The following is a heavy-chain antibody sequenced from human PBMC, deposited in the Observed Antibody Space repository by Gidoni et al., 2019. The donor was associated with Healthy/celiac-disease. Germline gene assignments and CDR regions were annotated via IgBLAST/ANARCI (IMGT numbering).Heavy chain of an antibody. J-gene: IGHJ4*02. CDR1: GFTFYDYA. CDR2: ISWNSGSI. D-gene: IGHD3-3*01. Sequence: EVQLVESGGGLVQPGRSLRLSCSASGFTFYDYAMHWVRPAPGKGLEWVSGISWNSGSIGYADTVKGRFTLSRDNAKNSLYLQMNSLRAEDTALYYCATSRRFLEWLSPLDYWGQGTLVTVSS. V-gene: IGHV3-9*01. CDR3: ATSRRFLEWLSPLDY.